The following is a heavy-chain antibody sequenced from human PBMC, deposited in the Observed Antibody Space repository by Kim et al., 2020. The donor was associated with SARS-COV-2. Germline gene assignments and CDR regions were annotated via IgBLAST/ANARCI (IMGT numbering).Heavy chain of an antibody. CDR3: ARHVRHCSGGSCNLHFDY. D-gene: IGHD2-15*01. V-gene: IGHV4-39*01. Sequence: KSRVTISVDTSKNRFSLKLSSVTAADTAVYYCARHVRHCSGGSCNLHFDYWGQGTLVTVSS. J-gene: IGHJ4*02.